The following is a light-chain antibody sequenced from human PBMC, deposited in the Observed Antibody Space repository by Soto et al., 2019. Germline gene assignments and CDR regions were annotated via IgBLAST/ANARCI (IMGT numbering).Light chain of an antibody. J-gene: IGKJ4*01. Sequence: DIQMTQSPSSLAASVGDRVTITCRARQGIRDDLGWYQQKPGKAPKRLIYAASTSQSGVPARFSGSRSGTEVTLTISRLQPEDFASYYCLHHNSYLALTFGGGTKVETK. V-gene: IGKV1-17*01. CDR2: AAS. CDR1: QGIRDD. CDR3: LHHNSYLALT.